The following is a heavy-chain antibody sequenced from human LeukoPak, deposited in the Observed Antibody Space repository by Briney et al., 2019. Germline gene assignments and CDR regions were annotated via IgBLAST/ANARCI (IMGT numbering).Heavy chain of an antibody. Sequence: GGSLRLSCAASGFTFSSYAMHWVRQAPGKGLEWVAVISYDGSNKYYADSVKGRFTISRDNSKNTLYLQMNSLRAEDTAVYYCARESPGLYSGTYPYYFHYWGQGTLVTASS. V-gene: IGHV3-30-3*01. CDR1: GFTFSSYA. CDR3: ARESPGLYSGTYPYYFHY. J-gene: IGHJ4*02. CDR2: ISYDGSNK. D-gene: IGHD1-26*01.